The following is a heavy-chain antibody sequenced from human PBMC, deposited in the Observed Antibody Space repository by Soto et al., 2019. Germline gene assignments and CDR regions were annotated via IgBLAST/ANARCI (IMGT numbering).Heavy chain of an antibody. CDR1: GGSISSGDYY. Sequence: PSETLSLTCTVSGGSISSGDYYWSWIRQPPGKGLEWIGYIYYSGSTNYNPSLKSRVTISVDTSKNQFSLKLSSVTAADTAVYYCVRDGTYCSSTSCYAGFFDYWGQGTLVTVSS. J-gene: IGHJ4*02. D-gene: IGHD2-2*01. CDR3: VRDGTYCSSTSCYAGFFDY. V-gene: IGHV4-61*08. CDR2: IYYSGST.